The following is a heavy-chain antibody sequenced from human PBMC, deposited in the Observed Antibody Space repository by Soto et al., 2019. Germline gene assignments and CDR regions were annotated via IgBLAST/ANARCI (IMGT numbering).Heavy chain of an antibody. J-gene: IGHJ6*02. Sequence: QVQLQESGPGLVKPSETLSLTCTVSGGSISSYYWSWIRQPPGKGLEWIGYIYYRGSTNYNPSLKSRATISVDTSKNQFPLRLGSVTAADTAVYYCAGDWWHDHGYGMDVWGPGTTVTVSS. V-gene: IGHV4-59*01. CDR3: AGDWWHDHGYGMDV. CDR2: IYYRGST. D-gene: IGHD2-15*01. CDR1: GGSISSYY.